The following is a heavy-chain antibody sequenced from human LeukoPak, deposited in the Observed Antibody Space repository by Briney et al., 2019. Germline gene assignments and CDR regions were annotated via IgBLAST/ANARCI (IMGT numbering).Heavy chain of an antibody. CDR3: ASFAGTHFDY. D-gene: IGHD6-13*01. Sequence: SETLSLTCTVSGGSISSSSYYWGWIRQPPGKGPEWIGSIYYSGSTYYNPSLKSRVTISVDTSKNQFSLKLSSVTAADTAVYYCASFAGTHFDYWGQGTLVTVSS. J-gene: IGHJ4*02. V-gene: IGHV4-39*01. CDR2: IYYSGST. CDR1: GGSISSSSYY.